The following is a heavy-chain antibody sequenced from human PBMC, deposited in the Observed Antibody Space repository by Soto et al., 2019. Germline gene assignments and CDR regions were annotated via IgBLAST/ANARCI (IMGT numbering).Heavy chain of an antibody. V-gene: IGHV4-4*02. Sequence: QVQLQESGPGLVKPSGTLSLTCAVSSGSISSSNWWSWVRQPPGKGLEWIGEIYHSGRTNYNPSLKSRVTISVDKSKTQFSLKLSSVTAAATAVYYFARLPDTWNYEGYWGQGTPGTVSA. CDR1: SGSISSSNW. CDR3: ARLPDTWNYEGY. CDR2: IYHSGRT. D-gene: IGHD1-7*01. J-gene: IGHJ4*02.